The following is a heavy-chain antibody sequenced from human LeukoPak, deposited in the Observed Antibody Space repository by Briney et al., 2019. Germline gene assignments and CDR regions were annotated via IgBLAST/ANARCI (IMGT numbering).Heavy chain of an antibody. D-gene: IGHD1-14*01. CDR1: GFTFSSYA. V-gene: IGHV3-30*07. CDR2: ISYDGSNK. CDR3: TRYNNDHFDY. Sequence: GSLRLSCAASGFTFSSYAMHWVRQAPGKGLEWVAVISYDGSNKYYADSVKGRFTISRDNSKNTMSVQMDDLRAEDTAVYYCTRYNNDHFDYWGQGTLVTVSS. J-gene: IGHJ4*02.